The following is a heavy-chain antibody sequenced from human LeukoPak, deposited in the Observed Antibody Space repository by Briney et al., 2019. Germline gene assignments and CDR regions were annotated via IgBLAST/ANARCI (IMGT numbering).Heavy chain of an antibody. D-gene: IGHD2-15*01. CDR2: IYYSGST. V-gene: IGHV4-59*01. CDR3: ARGRSGNWFDP. CDR1: GGSISSYY. J-gene: IGHJ5*02. Sequence: SETLSLTCTVSGGSISSYYWSWIRQPPGKGLEWFGYIYYSGSTNYNPSLKSRVTISVDTSKNQFSLKLSSVTAADTAVYYCARGRSGNWFDPWGQGTLVTVSS.